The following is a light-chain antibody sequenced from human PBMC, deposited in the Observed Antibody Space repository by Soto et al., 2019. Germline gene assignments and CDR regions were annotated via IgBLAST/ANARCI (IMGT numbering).Light chain of an antibody. CDR2: RAS. CDR1: QSVSSN. V-gene: IGKV3-15*01. Sequence: EIVMTQSPATLSVSPGERATLTCRASQSVSSNLAWYQQKPGQAPRLLIYRASTRATGIPARFSGSGSGTDFTLTISGLQSEDFAVYYCQHYNNWPPWTFGQGTKVEIK. J-gene: IGKJ1*01. CDR3: QHYNNWPPWT.